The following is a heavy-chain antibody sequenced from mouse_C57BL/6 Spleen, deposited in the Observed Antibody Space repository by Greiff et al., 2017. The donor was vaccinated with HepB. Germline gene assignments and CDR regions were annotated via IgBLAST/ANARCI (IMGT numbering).Heavy chain of an antibody. V-gene: IGHV1-62-2*01. CDR2: FYPGSGSI. D-gene: IGHD2-3*01. CDR1: GYTFTAYP. CDR3: ARHEGDDPGGASLAY. J-gene: IGHJ3*01. Sequence: VQLQQSGAELVKPGASVKLSCKASGYTFTAYPIHWVKQRPGQGLEWIGWFYPGSGSIKYNEKFKDKATLTADKSSSTVYMELSRLTSDDSAVYYCARHEGDDPGGASLAYWGQGTLVTVSA.